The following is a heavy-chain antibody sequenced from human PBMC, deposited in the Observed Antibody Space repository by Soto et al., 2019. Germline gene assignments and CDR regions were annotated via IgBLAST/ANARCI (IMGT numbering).Heavy chain of an antibody. CDR1: RGTFSMYS. CDR3: ASYPRDSSSHGYWFDY. Sequence: GXSVKVSCKASRGTFSMYSIRWVRQAPVQGVEWMGGIIPIFGTANYAQKFQGRVTITADESTSTAYMELSSLRSEDTAVYYCASYPRDSSSHGYWFDYWGQGTLVTVSS. J-gene: IGHJ4*02. D-gene: IGHD6-6*01. V-gene: IGHV1-69*01. CDR2: IIPIFGTA.